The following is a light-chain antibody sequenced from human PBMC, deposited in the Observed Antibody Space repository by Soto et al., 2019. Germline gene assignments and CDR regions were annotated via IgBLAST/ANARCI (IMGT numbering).Light chain of an antibody. CDR1: ESVRGY. V-gene: IGKV3-20*01. J-gene: IGKJ1*01. Sequence: EIVLTQSPATLSLSPVERSTLSCMASESVRGYLAWYQQTPGQAPRLLIHDASNRATGIPDRFSGSGSGTDFTLTISRLEPEDFAVYYCQQYGSSPWTFGQGNKGDIK. CDR3: QQYGSSPWT. CDR2: DAS.